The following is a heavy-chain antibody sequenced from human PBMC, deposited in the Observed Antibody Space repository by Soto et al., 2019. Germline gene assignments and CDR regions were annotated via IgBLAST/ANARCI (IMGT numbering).Heavy chain of an antibody. D-gene: IGHD2-15*01. V-gene: IGHV3-23*01. CDR1: GFTSTNYA. Sequence: GGSLRLSCESSGFTSTNYARSWVRQAPGEGLEWVSGISGSGDDTNYADSVKGRFTISRDNSKNTVYLQMNSLRAEDTAVYYCASWVAAPNYYYHYGMDVWGQGTTVTVSS. CDR3: ASWVAAPNYYYHYGMDV. CDR2: ISGSGDDT. J-gene: IGHJ6*02.